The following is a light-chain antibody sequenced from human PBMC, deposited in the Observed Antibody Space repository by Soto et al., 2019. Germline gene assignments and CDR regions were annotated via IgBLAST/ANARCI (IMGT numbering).Light chain of an antibody. Sequence: ENALTQAPGTLSLSPGERLTLSCRASQSISVSYLAWYQQKRGQAPRLLVYGATTRATGIPDRFSGSGSGSDFTLIISRLEPEDFAVYFCQQYGVSPQSFGPGTKVDIK. V-gene: IGKV3-20*01. CDR1: QSISVSY. J-gene: IGKJ3*01. CDR2: GAT. CDR3: QQYGVSPQS.